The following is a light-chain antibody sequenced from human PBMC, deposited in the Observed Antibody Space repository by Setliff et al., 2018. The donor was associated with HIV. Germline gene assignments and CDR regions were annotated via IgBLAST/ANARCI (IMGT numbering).Light chain of an antibody. CDR1: SSNIGSNY. Sequence: QSVLTQPPSASGTPGQRVTISCSGSSSNIGSNYVYWYQQLPGTAPKLLIYKNNQRPSGVPDRFSGSNSGTSASLAISGLRSEDEADYYCAACDDNLSEVFGTGTRSPS. J-gene: IGLJ1*01. CDR3: AACDDNLSEV. V-gene: IGLV1-47*01. CDR2: KNN.